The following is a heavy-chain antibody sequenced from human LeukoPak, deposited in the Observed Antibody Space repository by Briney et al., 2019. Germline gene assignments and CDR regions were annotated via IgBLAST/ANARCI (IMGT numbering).Heavy chain of an antibody. CDR1: GGSISSSNW. J-gene: IGHJ5*02. D-gene: IGHD2-8*01. CDR3: ARLAYCTNGVCYKSRYNWFDP. CDR2: IYHSGST. Sequence: SGTLSLTRAVSGGSISSSNWWSWVRQPPGKGLEWIGEIYHSGSTNYNPSLKSRVTISVDKSKNQFSLKLSSVTAADTAVYYCARLAYCTNGVCYKSRYNWFDPWGQGTLVTVSS. V-gene: IGHV4-4*02.